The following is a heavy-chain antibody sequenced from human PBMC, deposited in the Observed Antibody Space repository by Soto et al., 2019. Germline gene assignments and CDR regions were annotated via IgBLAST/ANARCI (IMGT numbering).Heavy chain of an antibody. CDR2: ISSSSSYI. V-gene: IGHV3-21*01. Sequence: GGSLRLSCAASGFTFSSYSMNWVRQAPGKGLEWVSSISSSSSYIYYADSVKGRFTISRDNAKNSLYLQMNSLRAEDTAVCYCARVPLRYFDWLSFWGQGTLVTVS. J-gene: IGHJ4*02. CDR3: ARVPLRYFDWLSF. CDR1: GFTFSSYS. D-gene: IGHD3-9*01.